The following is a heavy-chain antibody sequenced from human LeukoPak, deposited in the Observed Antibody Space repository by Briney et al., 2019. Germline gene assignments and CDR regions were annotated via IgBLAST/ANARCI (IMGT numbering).Heavy chain of an antibody. Sequence: PGGSLRLSCAASGFTFSSYAMSWVRQAPGKGLEWVSAISGSGGSTYYADSAKGRFTISRDNSKNTLYLQMNSLRAEDTAVYYCAKPIVATIRPSDYWGQGTLVTVSS. D-gene: IGHD5-12*01. CDR1: GFTFSSYA. V-gene: IGHV3-23*01. J-gene: IGHJ4*02. CDR2: ISGSGGST. CDR3: AKPIVATIRPSDY.